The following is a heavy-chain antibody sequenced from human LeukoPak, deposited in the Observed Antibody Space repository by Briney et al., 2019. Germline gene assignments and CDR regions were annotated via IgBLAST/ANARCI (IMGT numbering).Heavy chain of an antibody. CDR1: GFTFSSYA. CDR2: ISGSGGST. V-gene: IGHV3-23*01. D-gene: IGHD2-21*01. CDR3: AKFLPTHIVVANYYFDY. Sequence: GGSLRLSCAASGFTFSSYAMSWVRQAPGKGLEWVSAISGSGGSTYYADSVKGRFTISRDNSKNTLYLQMNSLRAEDTAVYYCAKFLPTHIVVANYYFDYWGQGTLVTISS. J-gene: IGHJ4*02.